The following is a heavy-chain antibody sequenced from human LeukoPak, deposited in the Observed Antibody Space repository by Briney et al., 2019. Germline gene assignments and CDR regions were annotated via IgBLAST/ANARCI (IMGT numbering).Heavy chain of an antibody. CDR1: GGTFSSYA. Sequence: ASVTVSCTASGGTFSSYAISWVRQAPGQGLEWMGRIIPILGIANYAQKFQGRVTITADKSTSTAYMELSSLRSEDTAVYYCASGGRRYYYDSSGYCAYWGQGTLVTVSS. CDR2: IIPILGIA. D-gene: IGHD3-22*01. J-gene: IGHJ4*02. V-gene: IGHV1-69*04. CDR3: ASGGRRYYYDSSGYCAY.